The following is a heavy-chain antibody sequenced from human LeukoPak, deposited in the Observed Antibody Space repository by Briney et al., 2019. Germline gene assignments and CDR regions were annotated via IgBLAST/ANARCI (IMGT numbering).Heavy chain of an antibody. CDR2: INHNGNT. Sequence: SETLSLTCAVYSGSFSGYYWSWIRQPPGKGLEWIGEINHNGNTNYNPSLKSRVTISVDTSKNQFSLKLTSVTAADTAVYYCARDRRWELLQGAAFDIWGQGTMVTVSS. D-gene: IGHD1-26*01. V-gene: IGHV4-34*01. J-gene: IGHJ3*02. CDR3: ARDRRWELLQGAAFDI. CDR1: SGSFSGYY.